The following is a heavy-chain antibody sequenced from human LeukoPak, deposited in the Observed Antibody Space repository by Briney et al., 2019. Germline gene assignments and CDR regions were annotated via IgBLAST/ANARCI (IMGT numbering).Heavy chain of an antibody. V-gene: IGHV3-23*01. D-gene: IGHD1-14*01. Sequence: GGSLRLSCAASGFTFSSFAMSWVRQAPGKGLEWVSAISGSGGSTSYADSVKGRFTTSRDNSKNTLYLQMNSLRVEDTAVYYCSKALLPTTDYWGQGTLVTVSS. CDR3: SKALLPTTDY. J-gene: IGHJ4*02. CDR1: GFTFSSFA. CDR2: ISGSGGST.